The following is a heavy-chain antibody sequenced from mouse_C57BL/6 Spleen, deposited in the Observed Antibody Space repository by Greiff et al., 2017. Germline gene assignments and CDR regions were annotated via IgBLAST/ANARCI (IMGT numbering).Heavy chain of an antibody. CDR2: ISPSSGYT. D-gene: IGHD3-2*02. J-gene: IGHJ4*01. CDR3: TTAQATDAMDY. Sequence: VQRVESGAELAKPGASVKLSCKASGYTFTSYWMHWVKQRPGQGLEWIGYISPSSGYTKYNQKFKDKATLTADKSSSTAYMQLSSLTYEDSAVYYCTTAQATDAMDYWGQGTSVTVSS. CDR1: GYTFTSYW. V-gene: IGHV1-7*01.